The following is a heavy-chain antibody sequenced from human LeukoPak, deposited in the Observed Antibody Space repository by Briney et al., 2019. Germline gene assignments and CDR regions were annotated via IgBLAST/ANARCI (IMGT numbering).Heavy chain of an antibody. J-gene: IGHJ1*01. Sequence: PGGYLRRSCAASGFTFSSYGMHWVRQAPGKGLEWVAFIRYDGSNKYYADSVKGRVTIYRDNSKNTLYLQMNSLRAEDTAVYYGAKDGYDFWSGYYTGIAEYFQHWGQGTLVTVSS. CDR2: IRYDGSNK. CDR1: GFTFSSYG. CDR3: AKDGYDFWSGYYTGIAEYFQH. D-gene: IGHD3-3*01. V-gene: IGHV3-30*02.